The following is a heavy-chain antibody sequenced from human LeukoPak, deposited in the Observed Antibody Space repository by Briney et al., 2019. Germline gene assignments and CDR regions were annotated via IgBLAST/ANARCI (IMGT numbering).Heavy chain of an antibody. CDR3: ARGQKYTSGYRVTGLGSRYSDY. CDR2: IFYSGRT. Sequence: PSETLSLTCTVSGGSISNYYWNWIRQPPGKGLEWIGYIFYSGRTNYNPSLKSRVTLSVDTSKNWFSLRLTSVTAADAAVYYCARGQKYTSGYRVTGLGSRYSDYWGQGARVTVSP. CDR1: GGSISNYY. D-gene: IGHD5-18*01. V-gene: IGHV4-59*01. J-gene: IGHJ4*02.